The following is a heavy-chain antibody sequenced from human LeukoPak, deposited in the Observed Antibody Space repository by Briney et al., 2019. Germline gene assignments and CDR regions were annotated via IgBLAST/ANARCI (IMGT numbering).Heavy chain of an antibody. CDR3: ARGGIAVAGDDL. Sequence: GGSLRLSCAASGFTLSPYGMNWVRQAPGKGLEWVSAISSSSTYIYYADSVKGRFNISRDSSKSTLFLQMNSLRVEDTAVYYCARGGIAVAGDDLWGQGTLVTVSA. CDR2: ISSSSTYI. D-gene: IGHD6-19*01. V-gene: IGHV3-21*01. J-gene: IGHJ5*02. CDR1: GFTLSPYG.